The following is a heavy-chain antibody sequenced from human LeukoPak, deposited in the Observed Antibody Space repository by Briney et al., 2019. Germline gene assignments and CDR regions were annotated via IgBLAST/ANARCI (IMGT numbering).Heavy chain of an antibody. CDR3: AKVRFLEWLSSPGYFDY. D-gene: IGHD3-3*01. V-gene: IGHV3-23*01. J-gene: IGHJ4*02. Sequence: GSLRLSCAASGFTFSSYAMSWVRQAPGKGLEWVSAISGSGGSTYYADSVKGRFTISRDNSNNTLYLQMNSLRAEDTAVYYCAKVRFLEWLSSPGYFDYWGQGTLVTVSS. CDR1: GFTFSSYA. CDR2: ISGSGGST.